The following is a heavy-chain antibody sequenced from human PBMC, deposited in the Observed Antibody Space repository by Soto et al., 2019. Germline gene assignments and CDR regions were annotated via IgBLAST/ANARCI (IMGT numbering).Heavy chain of an antibody. CDR3: AKEYSGYDHAFDI. V-gene: IGHV3-30*18. J-gene: IGHJ3*02. D-gene: IGHD5-12*01. CDR1: GFTFSSYG. Sequence: GGSLRLSCAASGFTFSSYGMHWVRQAPGKGLEWVAVISYDGSNKYYADSVKGRFTISRDNSKNTLYLQMNSLRAEDTAVYYCAKEYSGYDHAFDIWGQGTMVTVSS. CDR2: ISYDGSNK.